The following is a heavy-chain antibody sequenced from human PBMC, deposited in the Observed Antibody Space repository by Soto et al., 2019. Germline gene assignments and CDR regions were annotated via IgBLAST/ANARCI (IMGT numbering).Heavy chain of an antibody. CDR1: GGSISSYY. D-gene: IGHD6-13*01. Sequence: SETLSLTCTVSGGSISSYYWSWIRQPPGKGLEWIGYIYYSGSTNYNPSLKSRVTISVDKSKNQFSLKLSSVTAADTAVYYCAREGTAGTSVFDYWGQGTLVTVSS. J-gene: IGHJ4*02. CDR3: AREGTAGTSVFDY. CDR2: IYYSGST. V-gene: IGHV4-59*12.